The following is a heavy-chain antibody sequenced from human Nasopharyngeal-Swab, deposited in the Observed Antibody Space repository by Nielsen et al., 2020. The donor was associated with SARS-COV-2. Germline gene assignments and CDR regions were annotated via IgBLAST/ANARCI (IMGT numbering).Heavy chain of an antibody. D-gene: IGHD2-2*01. J-gene: IGHJ3*02. CDR1: GFTFSSYA. V-gene: IGHV3-64D*08. Sequence: GGSLRLSCSASGFTFSSYAMHWVRQAPGKGLEYVSAISSNGGSTYYADSVKGRFTISRDNSKNTLYLQMSSLRAEDTAVYYCARERPADRAFDIWGQGTMVTVSS. CDR2: ISSNGGST. CDR3: ARERPADRAFDI.